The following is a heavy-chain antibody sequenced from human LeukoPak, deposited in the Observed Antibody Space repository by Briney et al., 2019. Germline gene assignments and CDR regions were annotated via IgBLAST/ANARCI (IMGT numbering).Heavy chain of an antibody. D-gene: IGHD3-22*01. Sequence: GGSLRLSCAASGFTFSSYAMSWVRQAPGKGLEWVSAISGSGGSTYYADSVKGRFTISRDNSKNTLYLQMNSLRAEDTAVYYCARSVYYYDSSGYYPNYDYFDYWGQGTLVTVSS. CDR1: GFTFSSYA. CDR3: ARSVYYYDSSGYYPNYDYFDY. V-gene: IGHV3-23*01. CDR2: ISGSGGST. J-gene: IGHJ4*02.